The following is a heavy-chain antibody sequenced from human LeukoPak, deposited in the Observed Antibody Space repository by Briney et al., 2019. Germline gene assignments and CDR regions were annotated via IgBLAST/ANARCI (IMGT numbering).Heavy chain of an antibody. CDR2: IYSGGST. V-gene: IGHV3-53*01. Sequence: QPGGSLRLSCAASGFTVSGNYMSWVRQAPGKGLEWVSVIYSGGSTYYADSVKGRFTISRDNSKNTPYLQMNSLRAEDTAVYYCARTNYDSSGYLDYWGQGTLVTVSS. CDR3: ARTNYDSSGYLDY. J-gene: IGHJ4*02. CDR1: GFTVSGNY. D-gene: IGHD3-22*01.